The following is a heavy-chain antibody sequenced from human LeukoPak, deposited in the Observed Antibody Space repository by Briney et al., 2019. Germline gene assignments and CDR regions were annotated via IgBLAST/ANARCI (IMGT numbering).Heavy chain of an antibody. CDR2: ISAYNGNT. J-gene: IGHJ4*02. CDR1: GYTFTSYG. CDR3: ARESRGRFGELLVVPSAD. Sequence: ASVKVSCKASGYTFTSYGISWVRQAPGQGLEWMGWISAYNGNTNYAQKLRGRVTMTTDTSTSTAYMELRSLRSDDTAVYYCARESRGRFGELLVVPSADWGQGTLVTVSS. D-gene: IGHD3-10*01. V-gene: IGHV1-18*01.